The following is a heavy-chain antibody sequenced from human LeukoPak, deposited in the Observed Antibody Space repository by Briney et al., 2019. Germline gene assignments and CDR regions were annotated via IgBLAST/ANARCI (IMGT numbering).Heavy chain of an antibody. V-gene: IGHV3-53*04. CDR2: IDSRDNT. CDR3: ARESTPLRGAFDP. Sequence: GGSLRLSCAASGFTVRNNHMSWVRQAPGKGLEWVSVIDSRDNTYHADSVKGRFTISRHTSENTLYLQMNSLKTEDTAVYYCARESTPLRGAFDPWGPGTLVTVSS. J-gene: IGHJ5*02. CDR1: GFTVRNNH. D-gene: IGHD5-24*01.